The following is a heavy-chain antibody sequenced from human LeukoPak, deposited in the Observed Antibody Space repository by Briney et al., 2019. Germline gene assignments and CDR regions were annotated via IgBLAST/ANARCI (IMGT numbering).Heavy chain of an antibody. V-gene: IGHV1-24*01. CDR1: GYTLTELS. CDR2: FDPEDGET. CDR3: ATHSSGWYFMGYFDY. Sequence: SVNVSCTVSGYTLTELSMHWVRQAPGKGLEWMGGFDPEDGETIYAQKFQGRVTMTEDTSTDTAYMELSSLRSEDTAVYYCATHSSGWYFMGYFDYWGQGTLVTVSS. D-gene: IGHD6-19*01. J-gene: IGHJ4*02.